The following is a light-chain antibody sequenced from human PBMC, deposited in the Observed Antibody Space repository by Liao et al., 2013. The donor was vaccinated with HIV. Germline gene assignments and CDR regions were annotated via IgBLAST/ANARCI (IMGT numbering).Light chain of an antibody. J-gene: IGLJ1*01. Sequence: SYVLTQPPSVSVAPGQTARISCGGKNIGSKSVHWYQQKPGQAPMLVIYYDSARPSGIPERFSGSNSGNTATLTISRVEAGDEADYYCQVWDSTTAHYVFGTATTVTVL. CDR3: QVWDSTTAHYV. CDR2: YDS. V-gene: IGLV3-21*01. CDR1: NIGSKS.